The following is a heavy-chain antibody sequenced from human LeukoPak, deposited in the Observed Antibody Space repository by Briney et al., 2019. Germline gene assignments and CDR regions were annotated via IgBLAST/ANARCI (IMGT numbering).Heavy chain of an antibody. J-gene: IGHJ6*03. Sequence: ASVKVSCKASGYTFTSYDINWVRPATGQGLEWMGWMNPNSGNTGYAQKFQGRVTITRNTSISTAYMELSSLRSEDTAVYYCARDQQRNYYYYYMDVWGKGTTVTVSS. D-gene: IGHD6-13*01. V-gene: IGHV1-8*03. CDR3: ARDQQRNYYYYYMDV. CDR2: MNPNSGNT. CDR1: GYTFTSYD.